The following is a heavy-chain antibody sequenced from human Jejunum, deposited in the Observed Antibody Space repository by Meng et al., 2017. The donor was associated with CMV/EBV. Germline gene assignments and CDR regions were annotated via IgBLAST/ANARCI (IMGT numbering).Heavy chain of an antibody. Sequence: LSCSVSGGSISSYYWSWIRQPPGKGLEWIGYIYYSGSTNYNPSLKSRVTISVDTSKNQFSLKLSSVTAADTAVYYCARNPGMDVWGQGTTVTVSS. CDR1: GGSISSYY. V-gene: IGHV4-59*01. CDR3: ARNPGMDV. J-gene: IGHJ6*02. CDR2: IYYSGST. D-gene: IGHD1-14*01.